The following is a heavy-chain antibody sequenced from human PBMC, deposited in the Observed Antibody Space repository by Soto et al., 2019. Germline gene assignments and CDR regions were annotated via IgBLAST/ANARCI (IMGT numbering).Heavy chain of an antibody. J-gene: IGHJ3*02. CDR1: GFTFSSYS. Sequence: PGGSLRLSCAASGFTFSSYSMNWVRQAPGKGLEWVSSISSSSSYIYYADSVKGRFTISRDNAKNSLYLQMNSLRAEDTAVYYCARADRCSGGSCYHDAFDIWGQGTMVTVSS. CDR3: ARADRCSGGSCYHDAFDI. D-gene: IGHD2-15*01. CDR2: ISSSSSYI. V-gene: IGHV3-21*01.